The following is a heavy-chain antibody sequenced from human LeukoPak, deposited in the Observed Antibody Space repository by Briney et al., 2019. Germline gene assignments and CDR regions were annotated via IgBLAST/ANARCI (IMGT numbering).Heavy chain of an antibody. D-gene: IGHD5-24*01. Sequence: PGGSLRLSCAASGFTFSSYWMSWVRQAPGKGLEWVANIKQDGSEKQYVDSVKGRFAISRDNAKNSPYMQMNSLRAEDTAVYYCARPGNGYNWGRFDYWGQGTLVTVSS. CDR3: ARPGNGYNWGRFDY. J-gene: IGHJ4*02. V-gene: IGHV3-7*04. CDR1: GFTFSSYW. CDR2: IKQDGSEK.